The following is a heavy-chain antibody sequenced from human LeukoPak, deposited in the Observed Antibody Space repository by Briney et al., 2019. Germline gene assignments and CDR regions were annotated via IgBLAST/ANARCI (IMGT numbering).Heavy chain of an antibody. J-gene: IGHJ2*01. D-gene: IGHD3-22*01. CDR2: IWTDGVT. CDR1: GGSISSYY. V-gene: IGHV4-4*07. CDR3: ARSPNYDSSYYWYFDL. Sequence: SETLSLTCTVSGGSISSYYWSWIRQPAGKGLEWIGRIWTDGVTSYNPSLKSRVTISVDTSKNQFSLKLSSVTAADTAVYYCARSPNYDSSYYWYFDLWGRGTLVTVSS.